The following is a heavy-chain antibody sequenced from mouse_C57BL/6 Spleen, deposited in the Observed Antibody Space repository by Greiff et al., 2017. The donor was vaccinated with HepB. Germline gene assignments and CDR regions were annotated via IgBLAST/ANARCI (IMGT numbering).Heavy chain of an antibody. CDR1: GYTFTDYY. CDR3: ARGGWLLRGDY. J-gene: IGHJ4*01. CDR2: INPNNGGT. Sequence: EVQLQQSGPELVKPGASVKISCKASGYTFTDYYMNWVKQSHGKSLEWIGDINPNNGGTSYNQKFKGKATLTVDKSSSTAYMELRSLTSEDSAVYYCARGGWLLRGDYWGQGTSVTVSS. D-gene: IGHD2-3*01. V-gene: IGHV1-26*01.